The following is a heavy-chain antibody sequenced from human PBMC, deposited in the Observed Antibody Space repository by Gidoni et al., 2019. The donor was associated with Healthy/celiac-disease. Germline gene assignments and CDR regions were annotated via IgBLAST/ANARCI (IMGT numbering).Heavy chain of an antibody. V-gene: IGHV3-48*01. CDR1: GFTFSRYS. CDR3: ARDRPARYYYGMDV. Sequence: EVQLVESGGGLVQPGGSLSLSCAASGFTFSRYSMNWVRQAPGKGLEWVSYISSSSSTIYYADSVKGRFTISRDNAKNSLYLQMNSLRAEDTAVYYCARDRPARYYYGMDVWGQGTTVTVSS. D-gene: IGHD6-6*01. J-gene: IGHJ6*02. CDR2: ISSSSSTI.